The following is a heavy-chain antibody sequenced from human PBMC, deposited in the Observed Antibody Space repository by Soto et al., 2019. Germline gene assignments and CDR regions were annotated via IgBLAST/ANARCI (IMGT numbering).Heavy chain of an antibody. Sequence: ASVKVSCKASGYTFTSYDINWVRQATGQGLEGMGWMNPNSGNTGYAQKFQGRVTMTRNTSISTAYMELSSLRSEDTAVYYCARGELLWFGELFYYWGQGTLVTVSS. J-gene: IGHJ4*02. V-gene: IGHV1-8*01. D-gene: IGHD3-10*01. CDR1: GYTFTSYD. CDR3: ARGELLWFGELFYY. CDR2: MNPNSGNT.